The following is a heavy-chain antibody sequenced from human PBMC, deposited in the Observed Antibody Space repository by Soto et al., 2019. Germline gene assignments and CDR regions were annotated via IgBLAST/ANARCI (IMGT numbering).Heavy chain of an antibody. D-gene: IGHD2-21*02. CDR3: ARDAYCGADCYSVSVDF. Sequence: LRLSCAASGFTFGDYYMSWIRHAPGKGLEWVSYISGTGSTIYYADSVRGRFTMSRDNSKNSLYLQMNTLRAEDTAVYYCARDAYCGADCYSVSVDFWGQGTLVTVSS. V-gene: IGHV3-11*01. J-gene: IGHJ4*02. CDR2: ISGTGSTI. CDR1: GFTFGDYY.